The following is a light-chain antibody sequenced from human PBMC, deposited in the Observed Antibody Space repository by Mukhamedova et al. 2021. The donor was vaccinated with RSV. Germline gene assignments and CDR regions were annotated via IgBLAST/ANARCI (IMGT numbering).Light chain of an antibody. CDR3: STWDHSLSVHV. V-gene: IGLV1-36*01. CDR2: GDS. Sequence: GNSNNVGSFVVGWYQQISHGVPKTVMFGDSLPSGIPDRFSGSKSGTTAYLTISGLQPEDEADYFCSTWDHSLSVHVFGTGTKVT. CDR1: SNNVGSFV. J-gene: IGLJ1*01.